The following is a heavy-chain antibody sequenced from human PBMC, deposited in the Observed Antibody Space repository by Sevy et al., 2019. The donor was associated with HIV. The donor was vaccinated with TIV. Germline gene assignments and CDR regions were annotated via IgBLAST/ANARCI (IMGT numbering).Heavy chain of an antibody. CDR3: AKDLAYESSGYHDY. CDR1: GLTFRSYA. J-gene: IGHJ4*02. V-gene: IGHV3-23*01. Sequence: GGSLRLSCSASGLTFRSYAMNWVRQAPGKGLEWVSAITGNGGSTYYADSVKGRFTISRDNSKSTLYQQMNSLRAEDTALYYCAKDLAYESSGYHDYWGQGTLVTVSS. D-gene: IGHD3-22*01. CDR2: ITGNGGST.